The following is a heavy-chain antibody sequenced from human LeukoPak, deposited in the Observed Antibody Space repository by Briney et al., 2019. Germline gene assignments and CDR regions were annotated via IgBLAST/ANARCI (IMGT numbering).Heavy chain of an antibody. V-gene: IGHV3-74*01. J-gene: IGHJ4*02. CDR3: ATDLSGRQDY. D-gene: IGHD5-12*01. Sequence: GGSLRLSCEASGFTFSRYWMHWVRQAPGKGLVWVSRIDEYGTTINYADSVKGRFTISRNNAGDTLFLQMNSLRAEDTGVYYCATDLSGRQDYWGQGTLVTVSS. CDR2: IDEYGTTI. CDR1: GFTFSRYW.